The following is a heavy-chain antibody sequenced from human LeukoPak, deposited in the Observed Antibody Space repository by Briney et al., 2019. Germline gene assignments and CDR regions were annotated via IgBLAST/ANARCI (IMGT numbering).Heavy chain of an antibody. CDR3: ARGLTAGMRSWNYFDY. J-gene: IGHJ4*02. CDR1: GYTFTSYD. CDR2: MNPNSGNT. V-gene: IGHV1-8*01. D-gene: IGHD6-19*01. Sequence: ASVKVSCKASGYTFTSYDINWVRQATGQGLEWMGWMNPNSGNTGYAQKFQGRVTMTRNTSIRTAYMELSSLRSEDTAVYYCARGLTAGMRSWNYFDYWGQGTPVTVSS.